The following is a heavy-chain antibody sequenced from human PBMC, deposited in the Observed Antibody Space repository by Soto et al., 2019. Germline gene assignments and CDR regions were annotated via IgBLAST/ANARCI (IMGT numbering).Heavy chain of an antibody. CDR1: GFTFSSYG. CDR3: ASGKKYYYYGMDV. CDR2: IWYDGSNK. J-gene: IGHJ6*02. Sequence: PGGXLRLSCAASGFTFSSYGMHWVRQAPGKGLEWVAVIWYDGSNKYYADSVKGRFTISRDNSKNTLYLQMNSLRAEDTAVYYCASGKKYYYYGMDVWGQGTTVTVSS. V-gene: IGHV3-33*01.